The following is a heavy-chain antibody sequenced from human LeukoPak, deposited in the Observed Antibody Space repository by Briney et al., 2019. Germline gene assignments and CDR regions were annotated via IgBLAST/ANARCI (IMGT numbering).Heavy chain of an antibody. Sequence: SETLSLTCTVSGGSISSDYWSRIRQPPGKGLEWIGYIFYSGSTNYNPSLKSRVTISVDTSKNQFSLKLSSVTAVDTAVYYCAGTTYSSSLHYFDYWGQGTLVTVSS. CDR1: GGSISSDY. V-gene: IGHV4-59*01. CDR2: IFYSGST. CDR3: AGTTYSSSLHYFDY. J-gene: IGHJ4*02. D-gene: IGHD6-6*01.